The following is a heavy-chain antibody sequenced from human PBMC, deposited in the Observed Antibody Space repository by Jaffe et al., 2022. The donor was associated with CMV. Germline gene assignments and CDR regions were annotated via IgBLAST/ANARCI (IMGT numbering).Heavy chain of an antibody. J-gene: IGHJ6*02. CDR3: AKAEGSPDFWSGYGMDV. CDR2: ISWNSGSI. CDR1: GFTFDDYA. Sequence: EVQLVESGGGLVQPGRSLRLSCAASGFTFDDYAMHWVRQAPGKGLEWVSGISWNSGSIGYADSVKGRFTISRDNAKNSLYLQMNSLRAEDTALYYCAKAEGSPDFWSGYGMDVWGQGTTVTVSS. D-gene: IGHD3-3*01. V-gene: IGHV3-9*01.